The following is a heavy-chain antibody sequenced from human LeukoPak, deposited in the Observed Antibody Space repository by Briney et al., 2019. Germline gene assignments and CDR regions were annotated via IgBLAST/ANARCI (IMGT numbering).Heavy chain of an antibody. CDR2: ISAYNGNT. J-gene: IGHJ6*03. Sequence: ASVKVSCKASGYTFTSYGISWVRQAPGQGLEWMGWISAYNGNTNYAQKLQGRVTMTTDTSTSTAYMELRSLRSDDTAVYYCARGGYCSSTSCYFIYYYYYYMDVWGKGTTVIVSS. CDR1: GYTFTSYG. D-gene: IGHD2-2*01. V-gene: IGHV1-18*01. CDR3: ARGGYCSSTSCYFIYYYYYYMDV.